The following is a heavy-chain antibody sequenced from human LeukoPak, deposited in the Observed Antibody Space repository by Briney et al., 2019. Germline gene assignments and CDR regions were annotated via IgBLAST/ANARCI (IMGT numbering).Heavy chain of an antibody. V-gene: IGHV3-33*06. CDR2: IWYDGSNK. CDR1: GFTFSSYG. CDR3: AKPGYGDYFDY. D-gene: IGHD4-17*01. Sequence: PGRSLRLSCAASGFTFSSYGMHWVRQAPGKGLEWVAVIWYDGSNKYYADSVKGRFTISRDNSKNTLYLQMNSLRAEDTAVYYCAKPGYGDYFDYWGQGTLVTVSS. J-gene: IGHJ4*02.